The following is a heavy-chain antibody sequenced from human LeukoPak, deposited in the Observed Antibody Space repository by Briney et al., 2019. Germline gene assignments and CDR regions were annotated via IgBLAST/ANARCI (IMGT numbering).Heavy chain of an antibody. CDR2: IRYDGSNK. J-gene: IGHJ4*02. CDR1: GFTFNYYG. D-gene: IGHD2-2*01. CDR3: AKARGYCSSTSCFRPFDY. V-gene: IGHV3-30*02. Sequence: QPGGSLRLSCAASGFTFNYYGMHWVRQAPGKGLEWVAFIRYDGSNKYYADPVKGRFTISRDNSKNTLYLQMNSLKPEDTAVYYCAKARGYCSSTSCFRPFDYWGQGTLVTVSP.